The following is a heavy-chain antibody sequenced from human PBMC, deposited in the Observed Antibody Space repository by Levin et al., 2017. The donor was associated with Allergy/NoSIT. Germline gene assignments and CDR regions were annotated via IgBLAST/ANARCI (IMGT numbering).Heavy chain of an antibody. Sequence: PGGSLRLSCAASGFTFSSYAMSWVRQAPGKGLEWVSAISGSGGSTYYADSVKGRFTISRDNSKNTLYLQMNSLRAEDTAVYYCAKDSTPRSYYYGSGSYDKPTYYYYGMDVWGQGTTVTVSS. CDR2: ISGSGGST. V-gene: IGHV3-23*01. J-gene: IGHJ6*02. D-gene: IGHD3-10*01. CDR3: AKDSTPRSYYYGSGSYDKPTYYYYGMDV. CDR1: GFTFSSYA.